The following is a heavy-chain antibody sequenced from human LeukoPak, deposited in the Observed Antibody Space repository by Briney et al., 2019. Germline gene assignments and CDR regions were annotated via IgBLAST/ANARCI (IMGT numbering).Heavy chain of an antibody. V-gene: IGHV3-74*01. CDR1: GLTFSSYW. J-gene: IGHJ4*02. Sequence: GGSLRLSCVASGLTFSSYWMHWARQAPGKGLVWVSRVDSDGSVTTYADSVKGRFTISRGNAKNTLYLQMNSLRAEDTAVYYCVRSLTSLGSGAYWGQGTLVTVSS. CDR2: VDSDGSVT. CDR3: VRSLTSLGSGAY. D-gene: IGHD3-10*01.